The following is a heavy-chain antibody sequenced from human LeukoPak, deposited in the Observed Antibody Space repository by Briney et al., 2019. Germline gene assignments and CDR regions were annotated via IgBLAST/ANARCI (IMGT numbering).Heavy chain of an antibody. CDR2: IHNDGST. V-gene: IGHV3-53*05. Sequence: GGSLRLSCAASGFDVSINYMNWIRQSPEKGLEWVSIIHNDGSTYYADSVKGRFTISRDNSKNTLYLQMNSLRSDDTAVYYCARDAPIYYFGSGSYSDYWGQGILVTVSS. CDR3: ARDAPIYYFGSGSYSDY. D-gene: IGHD3-10*01. J-gene: IGHJ4*02. CDR1: GFDVSINY.